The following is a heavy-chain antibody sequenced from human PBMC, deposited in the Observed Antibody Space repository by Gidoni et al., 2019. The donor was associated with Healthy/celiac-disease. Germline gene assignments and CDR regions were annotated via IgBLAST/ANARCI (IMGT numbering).Heavy chain of an antibody. CDR2: ISSSSSTM. Sequence: EVQLVESGGGLVQPGGSLRLSCAASGFTFSSYSMNWVRQAPGKGLEWVSYISSSSSTMYYADSVKGRFTISRDNAKNSLYLQMNSLRDEDTAVYYCARDQGYYYGSGMDVWGQGTTVTVSS. J-gene: IGHJ6*02. CDR1: GFTFSSYS. V-gene: IGHV3-48*02. CDR3: ARDQGYYYGSGMDV. D-gene: IGHD3-10*01.